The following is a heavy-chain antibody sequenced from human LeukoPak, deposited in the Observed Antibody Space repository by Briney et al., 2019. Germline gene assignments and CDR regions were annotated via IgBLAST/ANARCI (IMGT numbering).Heavy chain of an antibody. Sequence: ASVKVSCKASGYTFTGYYMHWVRQAPGQGLEWMGWINPKSGGTNYAQKFQGRVTMTRDTSISTAYMELSRLRSDDTAVYYCARVGYYDYVWGSYRYGAFDYWGQGTLVTVSS. D-gene: IGHD3-16*02. J-gene: IGHJ4*02. CDR2: INPKSGGT. CDR3: ARVGYYDYVWGSYRYGAFDY. CDR1: GYTFTGYY. V-gene: IGHV1-2*02.